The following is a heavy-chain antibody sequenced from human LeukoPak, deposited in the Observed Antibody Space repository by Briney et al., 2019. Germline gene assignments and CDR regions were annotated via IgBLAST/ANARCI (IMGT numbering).Heavy chain of an antibody. D-gene: IGHD6-6*01. CDR3: ARVIAARPGDYFDF. J-gene: IGHJ4*02. V-gene: IGHV3-7*01. CDR2: IKEDGSEE. Sequence: PGGSLRISCAASGFTFTNSRMSWVRQAPGKGLEWVANIKEDGSEEYYVGSVKGRFTISRDNAKNSLFLQMSSLRAEDTAIYYCARVIAARPGDYFDFWGQGTLVTVSS. CDR1: GFTFTNSR.